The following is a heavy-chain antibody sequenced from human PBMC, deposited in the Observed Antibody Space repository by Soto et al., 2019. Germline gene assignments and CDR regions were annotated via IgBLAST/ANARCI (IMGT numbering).Heavy chain of an antibody. CDR1: GFTFSSDA. J-gene: IGHJ3*02. D-gene: IGHD6-19*01. CDR2: ISGSVGTT. Sequence: EVQLLESGGGLVQPGGSLRLSCAASGFTFSSDAMSWVRQAPGKGLEWVSAISGSVGTTYYADSVKGRFTFSRDNSKNTLYLQMNSLRAEDTAVYYCAKTANGWFSAFEIWGQGTMVTVSS. V-gene: IGHV3-23*01. CDR3: AKTANGWFSAFEI.